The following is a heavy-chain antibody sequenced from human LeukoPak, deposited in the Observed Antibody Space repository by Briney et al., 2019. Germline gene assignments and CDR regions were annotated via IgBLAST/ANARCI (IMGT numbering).Heavy chain of an antibody. CDR3: ARTPVSSGWHDYYYGMDV. V-gene: IGHV1-18*01. J-gene: IGHJ6*02. CDR1: GYTFTSYG. D-gene: IGHD6-19*01. CDR2: ISAYNGNT. Sequence: ASAKVSCKASGYTFTSYGISWVRQAPGQGLEWMGWISAYNGNTNYAQKLQGRVTMTTDTSTSTAYMELRSLRSDDTAVYYCARTPVSSGWHDYYYGMDVWGQGTTVTVSS.